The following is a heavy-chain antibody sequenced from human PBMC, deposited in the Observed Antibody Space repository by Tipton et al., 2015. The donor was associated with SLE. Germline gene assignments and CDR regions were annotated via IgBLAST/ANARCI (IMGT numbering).Heavy chain of an antibody. CDR1: GGSISSYY. J-gene: IGHJ6*02. CDR2: IYYSGST. Sequence: TLSLTCTVSGGSISSYYWSWIRQQPGKGLEWIGYIYYSGSTYYNPSLKSRVTMTRDTSTNQFSLELTSVTAADTAVYYCARGMLTWRGAILGVDVWGQGTTVNVSS. D-gene: IGHD3-10*02. CDR3: ARGMLTWRGAILGVDV. V-gene: IGHV4-59*08.